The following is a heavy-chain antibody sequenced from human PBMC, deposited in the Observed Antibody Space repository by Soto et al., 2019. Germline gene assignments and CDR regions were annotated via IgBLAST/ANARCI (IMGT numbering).Heavy chain of an antibody. J-gene: IGHJ5*02. CDR2: ISSSSTYT. V-gene: IGHV3-11*06. D-gene: IGHD6-19*01. CDR1: GFTFSDFY. CDR3: VTDSSGWGGNWFDP. Sequence: GGSLRLSCTASGFTFSDFYMGWIRQAPGKGLEWVSYISSSSTYTNYADSVKGRFTISRDNAKNSLSLQMNSLRTEDTAVYYCVTDSSGWGGNWFDPRGQGTLVTVSS.